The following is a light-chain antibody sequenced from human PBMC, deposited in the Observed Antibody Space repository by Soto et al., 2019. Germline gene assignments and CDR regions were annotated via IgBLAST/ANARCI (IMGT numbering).Light chain of an antibody. CDR1: NSDIGGYNY. V-gene: IGLV2-11*01. CDR2: DVS. CDR3: CSYADKDNVWV. Sequence: QSALTQPRSVSGSPGQSVTISCTGTNSDIGGYNYVSWYQQHPGKAPKVMIYDVSRRPSGVPDRFSGSKSGNTASLTISGLQAEDEADYYCCSYADKDNVWVFGGGTKLT. J-gene: IGLJ3*02.